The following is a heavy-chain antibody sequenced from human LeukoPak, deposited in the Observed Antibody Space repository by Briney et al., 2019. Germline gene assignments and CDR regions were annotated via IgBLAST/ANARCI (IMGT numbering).Heavy chain of an antibody. CDR2: MNPNSGNT. V-gene: IGHV1-8*01. CDR1: GYTFTSYD. Sequence: ASVKVSCKASGYTFTSYDINWVRQATGQGLGWMGWMNPNSGNTGYAQKFQGRVTMTRNTSISTAYMELSSLRSEDTAVYYCATYDILPGYNLDYWGQGTLVTVSS. CDR3: ATYDILPGYNLDY. D-gene: IGHD3-9*01. J-gene: IGHJ4*02.